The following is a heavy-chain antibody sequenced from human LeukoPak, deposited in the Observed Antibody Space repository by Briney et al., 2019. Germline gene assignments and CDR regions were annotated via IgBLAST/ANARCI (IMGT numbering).Heavy chain of an antibody. CDR2: ISAYNGNT. D-gene: IGHD6-13*01. V-gene: IGHV1-18*01. Sequence: ASGKLSCTASGYTFTSYGISWVRQAPGQGLEWMGWISAYNGNTNYAQKLQGRVTMTTDTSTSTAYMELRSLRSDDTAVYYCARDSVVAAGIGYFDYWGQGTLVTVSS. CDR1: GYTFTSYG. CDR3: ARDSVVAAGIGYFDY. J-gene: IGHJ4*02.